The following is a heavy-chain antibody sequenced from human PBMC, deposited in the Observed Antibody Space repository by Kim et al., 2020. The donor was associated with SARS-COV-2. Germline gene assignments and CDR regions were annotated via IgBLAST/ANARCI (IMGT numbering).Heavy chain of an antibody. CDR1: GFTFSSYV. J-gene: IGHJ4*02. V-gene: IGHV3-23*03. CDR3: AKDHFRSSGDF. Sequence: GGSLRLSCVASGFTFSSYVMSWLRQAPGKGLEWVSVIYSDGTTKFYVGSVMGRFTVSRDNSKDTLFLQMNNLRAEDTAVYFCAKDHFRSSGDFWGQGTLVTVSS. CDR2: IYSDGTTK. D-gene: IGHD3-3*02.